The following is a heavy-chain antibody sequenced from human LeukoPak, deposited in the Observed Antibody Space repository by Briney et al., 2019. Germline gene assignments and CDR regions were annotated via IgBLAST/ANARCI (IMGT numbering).Heavy chain of an antibody. J-gene: IGHJ4*02. Sequence: GGSLRLSCAASGFTFSSYGMHWVRQAPGKGLEWVAFIRYDGSNKYYADSVKGRFTISRDNSKNTLYLQMNSLRAEDTAVYYCAKDLIAVAGPTGDXWGQGTLVTV. CDR2: IRYDGSNK. D-gene: IGHD6-19*01. CDR1: GFTFSSYG. V-gene: IGHV3-30*02. CDR3: AKDLIAVAGPTGDX.